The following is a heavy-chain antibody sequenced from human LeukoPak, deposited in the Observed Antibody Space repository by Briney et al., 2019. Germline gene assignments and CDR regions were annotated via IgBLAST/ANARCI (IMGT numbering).Heavy chain of an antibody. Sequence: PGGSLRLSCAACGFTFSSYWMHWVRQAPGKGLVWVSRITTDGTSTYYSGSVKGRFTISRYNAKNTLYLQINNLRAEDKAVYYCAGEVECANWYYDLWGRGTLVTVSS. D-gene: IGHD1-1*01. CDR1: GFTFSSYW. CDR3: AGEVECANWYYDL. V-gene: IGHV3-74*01. J-gene: IGHJ2*01. CDR2: ITTDGTST.